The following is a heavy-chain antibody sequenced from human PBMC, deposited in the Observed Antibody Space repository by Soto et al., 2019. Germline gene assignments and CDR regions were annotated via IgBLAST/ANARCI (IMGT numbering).Heavy chain of an antibody. J-gene: IGHJ4*02. V-gene: IGHV4-30-4*01. Sequence: SETLSLTCTVSGGSISSGDYYWSWIRQPPGKGLEWVGYIYYTGSTAYNPSLESRVTISVDTSKNQFSLKLSSVTAADTAVYYCARTTPLRFFNYWGQGTLVTVSS. CDR1: GGSISSGDYY. CDR2: IYYTGST. D-gene: IGHD3-3*01. CDR3: ARTTPLRFFNY.